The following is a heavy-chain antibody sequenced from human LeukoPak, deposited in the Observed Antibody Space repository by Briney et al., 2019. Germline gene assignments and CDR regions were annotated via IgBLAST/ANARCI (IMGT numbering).Heavy chain of an antibody. CDR1: GFTSFSGHW. Sequence: GGSLRLSCTVSGFTSFSGHWMNWVRQAPGKGREWVANIRFDGSEIGYGDSVEGRFIISRDNSKNSLYLQMNSLRAEDTAVYYCATRNNFEYWGQGTLVTVSS. CDR2: IRFDGSEI. CDR3: ATRNNFEY. J-gene: IGHJ4*02. V-gene: IGHV3-7*01.